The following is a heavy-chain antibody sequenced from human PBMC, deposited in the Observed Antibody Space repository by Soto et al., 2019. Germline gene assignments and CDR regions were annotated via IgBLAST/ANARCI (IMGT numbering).Heavy chain of an antibody. CDR1: GYSFTSYW. CDR2: IYPGDSDT. CDR3: ARPLDSSSYYYYGMDV. V-gene: IGHV5-51*01. Sequence: GESLKISCKGSGYSFTSYWIGWVRQMPGKGLEWMGIIYPGDSDTRYSPSFQGQVTISADKSISTAYLQWSSLKASDTAMYYCARPLDSSSYYYYGMDVWGQGTTVTVSS. D-gene: IGHD6-6*01. J-gene: IGHJ6*02.